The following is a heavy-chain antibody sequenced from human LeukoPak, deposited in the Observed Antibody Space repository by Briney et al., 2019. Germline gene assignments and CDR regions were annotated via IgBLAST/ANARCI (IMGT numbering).Heavy chain of an antibody. J-gene: IGHJ4*02. CDR1: GFNFSSYD. V-gene: IGHV3-48*01. D-gene: IGHD2-21*02. Sequence: PGGSLRLSCAASGFNFSSYDMNWVRQAPGKGLEWVSYIISNSNTIYYADSVKGRFTISRDNSKNTLYLQMSSLRAEDTAVYYCARDKSARGSGDTPRLDYWGQGTLVTVSS. CDR3: ARDKSARGSGDTPRLDY. CDR2: IISNSNTI.